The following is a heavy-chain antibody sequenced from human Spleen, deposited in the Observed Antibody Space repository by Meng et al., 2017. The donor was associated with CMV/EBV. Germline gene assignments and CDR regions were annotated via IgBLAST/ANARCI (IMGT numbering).Heavy chain of an antibody. CDR2: IKPDGSEK. J-gene: IGHJ4*02. V-gene: IGHV3-7*01. CDR1: GFTLSSYW. CDR3: AKAASGWYNY. Sequence: LSCAAFGFTLSSYWMTWVRQAPGKGLEWVANIKPDGSEKYYVDSVKGRFTISRDNAKSSLYLQMNSLRAEDTAVYYCAKAASGWYNYWGQGILVTVSS. D-gene: IGHD6-19*01.